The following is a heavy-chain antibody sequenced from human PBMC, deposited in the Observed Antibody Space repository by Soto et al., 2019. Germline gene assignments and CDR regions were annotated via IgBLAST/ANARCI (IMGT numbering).Heavy chain of an antibody. Sequence: GGSLRLSCAASGFTFSSYGMHWVRQAPGKGLEWVAVISYDGSNKYYADSVKGRFTISRDNSKNTQYLQMNSLRAEVTAVYYCAKEELDFWGGYSLPQPLDYWGQGTLVTVSS. CDR3: AKEELDFWGGYSLPQPLDY. CDR1: GFTFSSYG. D-gene: IGHD3-3*01. V-gene: IGHV3-30*18. CDR2: ISYDGSNK. J-gene: IGHJ4*02.